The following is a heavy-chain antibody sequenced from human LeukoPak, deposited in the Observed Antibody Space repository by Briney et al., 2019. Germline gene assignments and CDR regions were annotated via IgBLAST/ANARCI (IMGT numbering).Heavy chain of an antibody. V-gene: IGHV1-18*01. D-gene: IGHD3-3*01. J-gene: IGHJ5*02. CDR2: ISAYNGNK. CDR1: GYTFTNYA. Sequence: GASVKVSCKASGYTFTNYAMNWVRQAPGQGLEWMGWISAYNGNKVYAQELQGRVTMTTDTSTSTAYMELRSLRSDDTAVYYCARDKSLFWSGYANGTWFDPWGQGTLVTVSS. CDR3: ARDKSLFWSGYANGTWFDP.